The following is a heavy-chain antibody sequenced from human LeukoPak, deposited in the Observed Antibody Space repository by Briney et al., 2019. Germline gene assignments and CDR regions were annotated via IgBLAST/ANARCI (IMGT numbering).Heavy chain of an antibody. CDR3: ARDKQQLVWGYYYYGMDV. CDR1: GGSISSYY. J-gene: IGHJ6*02. Sequence: SETLSLTCTVSGGSISSYYWSWIRQPAGKGLEWIGRIYTSGSTNYNPPLKSRVTMSVDTSKNQFSLKLSSVTAADTAVYYCARDKQQLVWGYYYYGMDVWGQGTTVTVSS. V-gene: IGHV4-4*07. CDR2: IYTSGST. D-gene: IGHD6-13*01.